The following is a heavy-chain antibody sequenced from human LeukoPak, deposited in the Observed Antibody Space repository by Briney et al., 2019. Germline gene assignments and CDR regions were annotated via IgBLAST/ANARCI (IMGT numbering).Heavy chain of an antibody. CDR2: INPKTVGT. D-gene: IGHD5-18*01. CDR3: VRGQTQSLQDGYGIESLVDT. CDR1: GYTFTGYY. V-gene: IGHV1-2*02. J-gene: IGHJ4*02. Sequence: ASVRVSCKASGYTFTGYYMHWVRQAPGQGLEWMGWINPKTVGTNYSQKFPGRVTMTRDTYISTASMELSRLRSGDTALCLCVRGQTQSLQDGYGIESLVDTGGQG.